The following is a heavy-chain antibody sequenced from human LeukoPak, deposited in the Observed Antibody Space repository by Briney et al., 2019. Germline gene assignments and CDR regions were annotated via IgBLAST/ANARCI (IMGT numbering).Heavy chain of an antibody. CDR2: IYYSGST. V-gene: IGHV4-61*05. Sequence: SETLSLTCTVSGDSISSKSYYWGWIRQPPGKGLEWIGYIYYSGSTNYNPSLKSRVTISVDTSKNQFSLKLSSVTAADTAVYYCARGGAVAGTGGGGVDYWGQGTLVTVSS. CDR3: ARGGAVAGTGGGGVDY. CDR1: GDSISSKSYY. D-gene: IGHD6-19*01. J-gene: IGHJ4*02.